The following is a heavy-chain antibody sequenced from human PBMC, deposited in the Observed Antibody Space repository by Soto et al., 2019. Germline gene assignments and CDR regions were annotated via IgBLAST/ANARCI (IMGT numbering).Heavy chain of an antibody. D-gene: IGHD3-3*01. CDR1: GFTFSSYG. V-gene: IGHV3-30*03. J-gene: IGHJ5*02. CDR3: VRRSGTYNWFDP. CDR2: ISYDGSNK. Sequence: QVQLVESGGGVVQPGRSLRLSCAASGFTFSSYGMHWVRQAPGKGLEWVAVISYDGSNKYYADSVKCRFTISRDNSKNTLDVQMNSLRADDTAVYYCVRRSGTYNWFDPWGQGTLVTVSS.